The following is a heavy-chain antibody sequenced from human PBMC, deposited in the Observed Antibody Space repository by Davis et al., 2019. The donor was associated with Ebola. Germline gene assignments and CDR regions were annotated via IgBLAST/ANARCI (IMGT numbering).Heavy chain of an antibody. CDR1: GGSISSYY. D-gene: IGHD5-24*01. CDR3: ARALSDEICLDY. Sequence: PSETLSLTCTVSGGSISSYYWSWIRQPPGKGLEWIGYIYYSGSTNYNPSLKSRVTISVDTSKNQFSLKLSSVTAADTAVYYCARALSDEICLDYWGQGTLVTVSS. J-gene: IGHJ4*02. V-gene: IGHV4-59*01. CDR2: IYYSGST.